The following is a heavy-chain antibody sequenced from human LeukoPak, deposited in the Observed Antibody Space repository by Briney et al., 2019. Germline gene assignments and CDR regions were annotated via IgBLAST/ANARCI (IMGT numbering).Heavy chain of an antibody. Sequence: SETLSLTCTVSGGSISSYYWSWIRQPAGKGLEWIGRIYTSGSTNYNPSLKSRVTMSVDTSKNQFSLKLSSVTAADTAVYYCARSIYYYDSSAYYRDAFDIWGQGTTVTVSS. D-gene: IGHD3-22*01. CDR2: IYTSGST. J-gene: IGHJ3*02. CDR3: ARSIYYYDSSAYYRDAFDI. CDR1: GGSISSYY. V-gene: IGHV4-4*07.